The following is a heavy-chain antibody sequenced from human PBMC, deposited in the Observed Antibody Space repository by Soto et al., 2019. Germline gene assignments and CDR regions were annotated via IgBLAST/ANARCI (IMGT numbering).Heavy chain of an antibody. CDR2: ISYDGSNK. CDR3: AKDRQGLGNYYYYGMDV. CDR1: GSTLSSYG. D-gene: IGHD1-26*01. J-gene: IGHJ6*02. V-gene: IGHV3-30*18. Sequence: QVQLVESGGGVVQPGRSLRLSCAASGSTLSSYGMHWVRQAPGKGLEWVAVISYDGSNKYYADSVKGRFTISRDNSKNTLYLQMNSLRAEDTAVYYCAKDRQGLGNYYYYGMDVWGQGTTVTVSS.